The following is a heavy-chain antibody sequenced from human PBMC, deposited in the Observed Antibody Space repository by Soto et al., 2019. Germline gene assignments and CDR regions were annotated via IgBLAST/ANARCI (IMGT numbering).Heavy chain of an antibody. CDR2: ISYSGST. V-gene: IGHV4-39*01. D-gene: IGHD3-10*01. CDR1: GASISSSKNY. CDR3: SRRYYFGSGKYGVDV. J-gene: IGHJ6*02. Sequence: SETLSLTCTVSGASISSSKNYWGWIRQPPGKGLEWIGTISYSGSTYYNPSLNGRVIISVDTSKNQFSLKLSSLTAADTAVYYCSRRYYFGSGKYGVDVWGQGTMATVYS.